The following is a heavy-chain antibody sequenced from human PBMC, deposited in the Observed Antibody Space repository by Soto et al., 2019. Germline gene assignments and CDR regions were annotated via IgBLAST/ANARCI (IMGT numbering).Heavy chain of an antibody. CDR1: GGTFGSYA. J-gene: IGHJ6*02. V-gene: IGHV1-69*13. Sequence: SVKVSCTASGGTFGSYAVTWVRQAPGQGLEWMGGIIPIFGTANYAQKFQGRVTITADESTSTAYMELSSLRSEDTAVYYCAKALTTVVAYYYYGMDVWGRGTTVTVSS. CDR3: AKALTTVVAYYYYGMDV. D-gene: IGHD4-17*01. CDR2: IIPIFGTA.